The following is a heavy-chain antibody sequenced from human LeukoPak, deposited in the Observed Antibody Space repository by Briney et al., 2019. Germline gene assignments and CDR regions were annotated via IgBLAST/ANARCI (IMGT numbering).Heavy chain of an antibody. D-gene: IGHD2/OR15-2a*01. CDR1: GYTFSVYS. J-gene: IGHJ4*02. V-gene: IGHV1-2*06. CDR2: IDPNTGGT. CDR3: AISIQAPAIPAFDY. Sequence: ASVTVSCKSSGYTFSVYSIHWVRQAPGQGLEWVGRIDPNTGGTNYAQKFQGRVTMTRHTSISTAYMELSSLGSDDTALYYCAISIQAPAIPAFDYWGPGTLVTVSS.